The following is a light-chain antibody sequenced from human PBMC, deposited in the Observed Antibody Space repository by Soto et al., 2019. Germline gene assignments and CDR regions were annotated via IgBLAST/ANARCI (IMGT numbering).Light chain of an antibody. V-gene: IGKV1-39*01. CDR2: TAS. CDR3: HQDYDVPYT. CDR1: ETADRD. J-gene: IGKJ2*01. Sequence: IHLTQSPSSLAASVGDRVTITCRASETADRDISWYQQRVGTAPKLLIYTASRLQDGVSPRFSGRGSGTEFSLTISSLQPEDFAIYYCHQDYDVPYTFGQGTKVEI.